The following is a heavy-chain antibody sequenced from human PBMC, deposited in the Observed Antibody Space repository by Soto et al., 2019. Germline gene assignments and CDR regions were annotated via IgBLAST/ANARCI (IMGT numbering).Heavy chain of an antibody. Sequence: SGPTLVNPTQTLTLTFTFSGLSLITRLVAVGWIRHAPRKAPEWLAFIFWDDDKRYSPSLENRLTITKDTPKNQVVLTMTNMDPVDTATYYCSRISDFWRGYYFPYWGRGTLVTVSS. CDR3: SRISDFWRGYYFPY. CDR1: GLSLITRLVA. J-gene: IGHJ4*02. CDR2: IFWDDDK. V-gene: IGHV2-5*02. D-gene: IGHD3-3*01.